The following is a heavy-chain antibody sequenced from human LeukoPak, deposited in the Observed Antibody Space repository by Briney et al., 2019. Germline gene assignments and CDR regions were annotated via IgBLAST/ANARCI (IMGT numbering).Heavy chain of an antibody. D-gene: IGHD3-10*01. CDR3: ARGSYYGSGSYYTLSYYFDY. J-gene: IGHJ4*02. CDR2: IYYSGST. CDR1: GGSISSYY. V-gene: IGHV4-59*01. Sequence: SETLSLTCTVSGGSISSYYWSWIRQPPGKGLEWIGYIYYSGSTNYNPSPKSRVTISVDTSKNQFSLKLSSVTAADTAVYYCARGSYYGSGSYYTLSYYFDYWGQGTLVTVSS.